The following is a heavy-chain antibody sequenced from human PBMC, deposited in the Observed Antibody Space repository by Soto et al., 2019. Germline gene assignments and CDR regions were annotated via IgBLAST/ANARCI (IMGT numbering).Heavy chain of an antibody. CDR1: GGSISSYY. V-gene: IGHV4-59*08. CDR2: IYYSGST. CDR3: ARFSSSWYDFDY. D-gene: IGHD6-13*01. J-gene: IGHJ4*02. Sequence: SETLSLTCTVSGGSISSYYWSWIRQPPGKGLEWIGYIYYSGSTNYNPSLKSRVTISVDTSKNQFSLKLSSATAAYTAVYYCARFSSSWYDFDYWGQGTLVTVSS.